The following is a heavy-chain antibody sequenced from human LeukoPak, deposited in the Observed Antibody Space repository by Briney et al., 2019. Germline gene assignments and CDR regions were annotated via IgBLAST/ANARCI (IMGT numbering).Heavy chain of an antibody. CDR3: ANWGSGWYWSFDY. J-gene: IGHJ4*02. Sequence: GGSLRLSCAASGFTFSSYAMSWVRQAPGKGLEWVSAISGSGGSTYYADSVKGRFTISRDNSKNTLYLQMNSLRAEDTAVYYRANWGSGWYWSFDYWGQGTLVTVSP. D-gene: IGHD6-19*01. V-gene: IGHV3-23*01. CDR1: GFTFSSYA. CDR2: ISGSGGST.